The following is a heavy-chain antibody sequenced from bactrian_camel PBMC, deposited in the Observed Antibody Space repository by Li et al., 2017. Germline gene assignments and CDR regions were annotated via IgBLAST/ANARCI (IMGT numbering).Heavy chain of an antibody. V-gene: IGHV3S1*01. CDR3: AADRMPNLLYMRRASCPNQSFAY. D-gene: IGHD6*01. CDR2: INSGGGTT. Sequence: VQLVESGGGLVQPGGSLTLSCAASGFNFGVYWMYWVRQAPGKGLEWVTSINSGGGTTYYGDSVRGRFTISGENAKNTLYLRQNTLQPDDTAVYYCAADRMPNLLYMRRASCPNQSFAYWGQGTQVTVS. J-gene: IGHJ6*01. CDR1: GFNFGVYW.